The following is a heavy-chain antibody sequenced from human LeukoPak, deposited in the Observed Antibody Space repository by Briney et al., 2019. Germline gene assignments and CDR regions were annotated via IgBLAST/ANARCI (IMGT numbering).Heavy chain of an antibody. J-gene: IGHJ5*02. D-gene: IGHD1-26*01. CDR3: AKGPSGNQFDP. Sequence: GGSLRLSCAASGFIFSRYSMSWVRQAPGKGLEWVSAISGSGTTIYYADSVKGRFTISRDNSKNTIYLQINSLRAEDTAVYYCAKGPSGNQFDPWGQGTLVTVSS. CDR2: ISGSGTTI. CDR1: GFIFSRYS. V-gene: IGHV3-23*01.